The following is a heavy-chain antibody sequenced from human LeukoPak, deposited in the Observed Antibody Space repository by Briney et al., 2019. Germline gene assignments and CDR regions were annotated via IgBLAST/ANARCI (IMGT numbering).Heavy chain of an antibody. CDR3: ARGSTNYYDSRTN. Sequence: GGSLRLSCAASGFTFSSYSMDGVRQAPGEGLGWVSSISSSSSYIYYADSVKGRFTISRDNAKNSLYLQMTSLRAEDTAVYYCARGSTNYYDSRTNWGQGTLVTVSS. CDR2: ISSSSSYI. V-gene: IGHV3-21*01. CDR1: GFTFSSYS. J-gene: IGHJ4*02. D-gene: IGHD3-22*01.